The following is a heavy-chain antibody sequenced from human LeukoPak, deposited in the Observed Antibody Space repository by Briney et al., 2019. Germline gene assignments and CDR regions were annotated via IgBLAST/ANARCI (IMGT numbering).Heavy chain of an antibody. CDR2: IYYSGST. D-gene: IGHD3-22*01. CDR3: ATHRIVVVITN. CDR1: GGSISSYY. V-gene: IGHV4-59*12. J-gene: IGHJ4*02. Sequence: SETLSLTCTVSGGSISSYYWSWIRQPPGKGLEWIGYIYYSGSTNYNPSLKSRVTISVDTSKNQFSLKLSSVTAADTAVYYCATHRIVVVITNWGQGTLVTVSS.